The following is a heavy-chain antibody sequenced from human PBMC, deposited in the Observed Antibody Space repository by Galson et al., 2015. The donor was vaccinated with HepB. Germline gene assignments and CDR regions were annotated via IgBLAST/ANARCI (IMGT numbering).Heavy chain of an antibody. J-gene: IGHJ4*02. CDR3: VKEGYGDYDY. V-gene: IGHV3-64D*06. D-gene: IGHD4-17*01. Sequence: SLRLSCAASGFTFSNYPMHWVRQAPGKGLEYVSAISSNGGTTYYADSVKGRFAISRDNSKNTLYLQMSSLRAEDTAVYYCVKEGYGDYDYWGQGTLVTVSS. CDR2: ISSNGGTT. CDR1: GFTFSNYP.